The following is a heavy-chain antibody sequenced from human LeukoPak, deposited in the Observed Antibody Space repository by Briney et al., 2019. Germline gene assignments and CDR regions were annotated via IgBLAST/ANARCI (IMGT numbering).Heavy chain of an antibody. V-gene: IGHV3-7*01. Sequence: GGSLRLSCAASGFTFNTYWMSWVRQASGKGLEWLANIKEDGTRDYYVESVKGRFTISKDNAKTSLYLQLSSLRAEDTAVYYCARDTKGGYFDLWGQGTLVTVSS. J-gene: IGHJ4*02. CDR2: IKEDGTRD. CDR1: GFTFNTYW. CDR3: ARDTKGGYFDL.